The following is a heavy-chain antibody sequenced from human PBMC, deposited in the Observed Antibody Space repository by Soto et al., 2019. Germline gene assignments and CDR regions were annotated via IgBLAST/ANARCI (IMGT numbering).Heavy chain of an antibody. V-gene: IGHV4-39*01. CDR1: GGSISSSSYY. J-gene: IGHJ4*02. CDR3: ARQKTAVLMVYAVDFDY. D-gene: IGHD2-8*01. Sequence: PSETLSLTCTVSGGSISSSSYYWGWIRQPPGKGLEWIGSIYYSGSTYYNPSLKSRVTISVDTSKNQFSLKLSSVTAADTAVYYCARQKTAVLMVYAVDFDYWGQGTLVTVSS. CDR2: IYYSGST.